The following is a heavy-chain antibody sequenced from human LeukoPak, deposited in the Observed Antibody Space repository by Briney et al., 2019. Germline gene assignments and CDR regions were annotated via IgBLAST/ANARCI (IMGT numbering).Heavy chain of an antibody. Sequence: ASVKVSSMASGYTFTGHNTYWGRQAPGQGLEWMGWINPNSGVANYAQKFQGRVTMTRDTSISTAYLELSRLRSDDTAVYYCARDSVLLPVAPAFYFDYWGQGTLVTVSS. CDR1: GYTFTGHN. CDR3: ARDSVLLPVAPAFYFDY. V-gene: IGHV1-2*02. D-gene: IGHD2-2*01. CDR2: INPNSGVA. J-gene: IGHJ4*02.